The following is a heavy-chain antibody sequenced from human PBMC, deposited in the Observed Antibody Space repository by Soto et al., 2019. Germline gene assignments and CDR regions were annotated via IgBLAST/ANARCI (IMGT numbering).Heavy chain of an antibody. J-gene: IGHJ3*02. V-gene: IGHV3-23*01. CDR2: ISGSGDFT. CDR1: GFTLSSYA. D-gene: IGHD3-3*01. Sequence: EVQMLESGGGLVQPGGSLRLSCAASGFTLSSYALSWVRQAPGKGLEWVSGISGSGDFTFDADSVRGRFTISRDNSMNTLYLQMNSLRVEDTAVYYCGRGPTIFGVGVDAFDIWGQGTMATVSS. CDR3: GRGPTIFGVGVDAFDI.